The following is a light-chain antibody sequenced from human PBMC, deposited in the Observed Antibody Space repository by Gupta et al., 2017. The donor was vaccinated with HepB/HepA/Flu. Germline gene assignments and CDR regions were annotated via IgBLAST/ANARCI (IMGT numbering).Light chain of an antibody. Sequence: SYQLTQQPSVSVSPGQTASITGSGDKLGDKYACWYQQKPGQSPVLVIYQDPKRPSGSPERFSGSNSGNTATLTISGTQAMDEADYYCQAWDSSNVVFGGGTKLTVL. CDR1: KLGDKY. CDR3: QAWDSSNVV. V-gene: IGLV3-1*01. CDR2: QDP. J-gene: IGLJ2*01.